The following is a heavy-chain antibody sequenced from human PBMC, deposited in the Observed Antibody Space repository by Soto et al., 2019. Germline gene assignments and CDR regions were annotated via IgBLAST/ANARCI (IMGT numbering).Heavy chain of an antibody. J-gene: IGHJ6*03. D-gene: IGHD6-13*01. CDR2: IYYTAST. Sequence: QVQLQESGPGLVKPAETLSLTCTVSGGPISSSYWIWIRQPPGKGLEWIGYIYYTASTNSNPSLTSRVTISVDTSTHPFSLKLSSVTAADTAVYYCARRNLGIAAAALYYYYMDVWGKGTTVTVSS. CDR3: ARRNLGIAAAALYYYYMDV. CDR1: GGPISSSY. V-gene: IGHV4-59*08.